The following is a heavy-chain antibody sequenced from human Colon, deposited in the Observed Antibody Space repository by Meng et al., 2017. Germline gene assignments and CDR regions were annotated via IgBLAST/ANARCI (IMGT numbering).Heavy chain of an antibody. D-gene: IGHD1-14*01. J-gene: IGHJ4*02. CDR3: ARDHGTGLDH. CDR1: GFTFRDYY. Sequence: VEVVESGGGLVKPGGSLRLACAASGFTFRDYYMTWIRQAPGKELEWVSHISSSGKIIDYADSVKGRFTISRDNANNSLYLQMDSLTADDTAVYYCARDHGTGLDHWGQGALVTVSS. CDR2: ISSSGKII. V-gene: IGHV3-11*01.